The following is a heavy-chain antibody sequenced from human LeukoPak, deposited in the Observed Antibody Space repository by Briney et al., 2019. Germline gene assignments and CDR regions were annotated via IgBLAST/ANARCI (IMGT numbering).Heavy chain of an antibody. CDR2: IYHSGST. CDR3: AREAPWQQGFDY. V-gene: IGHV4-30-4*08. J-gene: IGHJ4*02. D-gene: IGHD6-13*01. Sequence: SQTLSLTCTVSGGSISSGDYYWSWIRQPPGKGLEWIGYIYHSGSTYYNPSLKSRVTISVDTSKNQFSLKLSSVTAADTAVYYCAREAPWQQGFDYWGQGTLVTVSS. CDR1: GGSISSGDYY.